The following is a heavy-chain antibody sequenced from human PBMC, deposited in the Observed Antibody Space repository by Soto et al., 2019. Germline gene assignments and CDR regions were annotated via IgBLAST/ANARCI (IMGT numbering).Heavy chain of an antibody. CDR2: IWYDGSNK. D-gene: IGHD1-1*01. CDR3: PGGPRYGNWFDP. V-gene: IGHV3-33*01. CDR1: GFTFSSYG. J-gene: IGHJ5*02. Sequence: QVQLVESGGGVVQPGRSLRLSCAASGFTFSSYGMHWVRQAPGKGLEWVAVIWYDGSNKYYADSVKGRFTISRDNSKNTLYLQMNSLRAEDTAVYYCPGGPRYGNWFDPWGQGTLVTVSS.